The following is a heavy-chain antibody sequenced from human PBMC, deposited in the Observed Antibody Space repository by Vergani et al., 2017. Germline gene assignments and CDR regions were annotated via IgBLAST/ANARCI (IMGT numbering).Heavy chain of an antibody. CDR2: IYTTGST. Sequence: QVQLQESGPGLMKPSQTLSLTCTVSGDSIFSGNYYWSWIRQPAENELEWIGRIYTTGSTNYNPSLESRVTMSLDSSRNRFSLSLSSVTAADTAIYFCARGSTHWKQGAVDIWGQGTLVTVSS. V-gene: IGHV4-61*02. J-gene: IGHJ3*02. CDR3: ARGSTHWKQGAVDI. D-gene: IGHD1-1*01. CDR1: GDSIFSGNYY.